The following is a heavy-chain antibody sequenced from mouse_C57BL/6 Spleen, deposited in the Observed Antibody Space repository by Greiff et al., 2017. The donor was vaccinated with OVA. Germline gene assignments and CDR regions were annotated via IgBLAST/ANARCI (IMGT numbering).Heavy chain of an antibody. J-gene: IGHJ1*03. D-gene: IGHD2-1*01. CDR1: GFSLTSYG. CDR2: IWSGGST. Sequence: QVQLKQSGPGLVQPSQSLSITCTVSGFSLTSYGVHWVRQSPGKGLEWLGVIWSGGSTDYNAAFISRLSISKDNSKSQVFFKMNSLQADDTAIYYCARGNYVRVYFDVWGTGTTVTVSS. V-gene: IGHV2-2*01. CDR3: ARGNYVRVYFDV.